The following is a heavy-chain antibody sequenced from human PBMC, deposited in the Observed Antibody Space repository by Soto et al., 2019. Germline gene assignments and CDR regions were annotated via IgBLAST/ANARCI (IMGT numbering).Heavy chain of an antibody. Sequence: SETLSLTCTASGGSIRSADYYWSWIPQPPGKGLEWIGYIYYSRTTNYNPSLQSQVTISMDTSKNHFSLKLSSVNAADTAVYYCVGDRSNSPNYFEYWGKGTLGTVCS. CDR2: IYYSRTT. CDR3: VGDRSNSPNYFEY. V-gene: IGHV4-30-4*01. D-gene: IGHD6-6*01. J-gene: IGHJ4*02. CDR1: GGSIRSADYY.